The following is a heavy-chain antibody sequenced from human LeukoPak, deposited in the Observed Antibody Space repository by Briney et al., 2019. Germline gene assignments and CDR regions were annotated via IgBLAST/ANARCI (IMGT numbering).Heavy chain of an antibody. CDR1: GYTFTSYD. Sequence: GASVKVSCKASGYTFTSYDINWVRQATGQGLEWMGWMNPNSGNTGYAQKFQGRVTMTRNTSISTAYMELSSLRSEDTAVYYCARVVFSLEWLLWSYNYYGMDVWGQGTTVTVSS. CDR3: ARVVFSLEWLLWSYNYYGMDV. J-gene: IGHJ6*02. V-gene: IGHV1-8*01. D-gene: IGHD3-3*01. CDR2: MNPNSGNT.